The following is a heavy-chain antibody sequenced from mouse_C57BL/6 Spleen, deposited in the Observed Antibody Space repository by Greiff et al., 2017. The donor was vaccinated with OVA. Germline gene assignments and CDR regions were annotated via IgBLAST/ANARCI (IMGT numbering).Heavy chain of an antibody. D-gene: IGHD1-1*01. V-gene: IGHV5-6*01. CDR2: ISSGGSYT. Sequence: EVKLVESGGDLVKPGGSLKLSRAASGFTFSSYGMSWVRQTPDKRLEWVATISSGGSYTYYPDSVKGRFTISRDNAKNTLYLQMSSLKSEDTAMYYCARLGSRTGYFDVWGTGTTVTVSS. CDR1: GFTFSSYG. J-gene: IGHJ1*03. CDR3: ARLGSRTGYFDV.